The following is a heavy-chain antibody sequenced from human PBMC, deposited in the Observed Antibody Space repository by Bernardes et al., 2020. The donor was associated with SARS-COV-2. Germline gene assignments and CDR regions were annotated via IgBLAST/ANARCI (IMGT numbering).Heavy chain of an antibody. D-gene: IGHD4-4*01. CDR1: GFTFSSYS. CDR2: ISSSSSYI. Sequence: GCLRPTRTASGFTFSSYSMNWVRPAPGKGLEWVSSISSSSSYIYYADSVKGRFTISRDNAKNSLYLQMNSLRAEDTAVYYCASLAYSNYDYYYYMDVWGKGTTVTVSS. J-gene: IGHJ6*03. CDR3: ASLAYSNYDYYYYMDV. V-gene: IGHV3-21*01.